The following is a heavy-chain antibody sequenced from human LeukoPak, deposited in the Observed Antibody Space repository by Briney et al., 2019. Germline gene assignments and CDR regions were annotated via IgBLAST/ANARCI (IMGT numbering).Heavy chain of an antibody. V-gene: IGHV3-66*01. D-gene: IGHD2-21*01. CDR3: VKDRVAVVIPRDGYFQH. CDR1: GITVSGNY. J-gene: IGHJ1*01. CDR2: IYSGGNT. Sequence: GGSLRLSCAASGITVSGNYMAWVRQAPGKGLEWASVIYSGGNTYHADSVKGRFTISRDNSKNTLYLQMSSLRVEDTAVYYCVKDRVAVVIPRDGYFQHWGQGTLVTVSS.